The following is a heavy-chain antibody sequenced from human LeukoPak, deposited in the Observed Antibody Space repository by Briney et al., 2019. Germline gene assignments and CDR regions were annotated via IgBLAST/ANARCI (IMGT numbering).Heavy chain of an antibody. J-gene: IGHJ4*02. CDR2: IYYSGST. CDR1: GGSISSSSYY. CDR3: AKEMATISAAFDY. Sequence: SETLSLTCTVSGGSISSSSYYWGWIRQPPGKGLEWIGSIYYSGSTYYNPSLKSRATISVDTSKNQFSLKLSSVTAADTAVYYCAKEMATISAAFDYWGQGTLVTVSS. V-gene: IGHV4-39*02. D-gene: IGHD5-24*01.